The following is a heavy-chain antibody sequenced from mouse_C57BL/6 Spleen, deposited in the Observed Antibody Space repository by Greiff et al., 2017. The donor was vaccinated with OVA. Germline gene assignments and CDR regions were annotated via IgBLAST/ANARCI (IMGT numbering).Heavy chain of an antibody. D-gene: IGHD2-1*01. J-gene: IGHJ3*01. CDR1: GYTFTSYW. Sequence: VQLQQPGAELVKPGASVKMSCKASGYTFTSYWITWVKQRPGQGLEWIGDIYPGSGSTNYNEKFKGKATLTVDTSSSTAYMQLSSLTSEDAAVCYCARSDYGSAWFAYWGQGTLVTVSA. CDR2: IYPGSGST. CDR3: ARSDYGSAWFAY. V-gene: IGHV1-55*01.